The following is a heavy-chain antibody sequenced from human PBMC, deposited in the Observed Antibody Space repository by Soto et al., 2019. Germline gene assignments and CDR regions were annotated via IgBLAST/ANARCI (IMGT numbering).Heavy chain of an antibody. CDR2: IDPSDGTT. J-gene: IGHJ3*02. CDR1: GYAFTTYH. V-gene: IGHV1-46*04. Sequence: ASVKVSCKASGYAFTTYHVHWVRQAPGQGLEWMGMIDPSDGTTTYAQKLQGRVTMTRDTATSTVYMELSSLRSEDTAVYYCARPEVPDVPNAAFDIWGQGTTAPVSS. CDR3: ARPEVPDVPNAAFDI.